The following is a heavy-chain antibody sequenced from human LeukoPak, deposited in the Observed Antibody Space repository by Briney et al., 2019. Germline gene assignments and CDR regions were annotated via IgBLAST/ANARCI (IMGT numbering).Heavy chain of an antibody. CDR3: AKAVAVFDSSGFRRLYFDY. V-gene: IGHV3-23*01. CDR1: GFVFTNHA. CDR2: ISGGGGST. Sequence: GGSLRLSCAASGFVFTNHAISWVRQAPGKGLEWVSGISGGGGSTYYADAVKGRFTISRDNPKNTLYLQMNSLRAEDTAVYYCAKAVAVFDSSGFRRLYFDYWGQGTLVTVSS. J-gene: IGHJ4*02. D-gene: IGHD3-22*01.